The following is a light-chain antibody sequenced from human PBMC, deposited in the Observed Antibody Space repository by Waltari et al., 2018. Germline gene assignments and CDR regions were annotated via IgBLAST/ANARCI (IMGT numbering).Light chain of an antibody. V-gene: IGKV1-9*01. CDR1: QGISRH. CDR2: DVS. J-gene: IGKJ5*01. CDR3: QKLDNYPPPT. Sequence: DFQLTQSPSFLSASVEDSVTTPCRASQGISRHLAWYQQKPGEAPKLLIYDVSTSQSGVPSRFSGSGFGTEFTLTISSLQPEDSATYYCQKLDNYPPPTFGQGTRLEI.